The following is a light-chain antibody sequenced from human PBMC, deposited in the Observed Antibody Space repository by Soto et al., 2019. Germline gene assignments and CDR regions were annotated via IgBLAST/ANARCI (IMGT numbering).Light chain of an antibody. J-gene: IGKJ1*01. V-gene: IGKV3-15*01. CDR1: QSVGNN. CDR3: QQYDNWPQT. CDR2: GAS. Sequence: EIVMTQSPATLSVSPGERATLSCRASQSVGNNLAWYQHKAGQAPRLLIYGASTRATGIPARFSGTGSGTDFTLTVSSLQSEDFAVYYCQQYDNWPQTFGQGTKVDIK.